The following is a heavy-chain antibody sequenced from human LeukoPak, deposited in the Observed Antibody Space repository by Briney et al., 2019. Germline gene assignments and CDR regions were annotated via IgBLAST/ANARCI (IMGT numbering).Heavy chain of an antibody. D-gene: IGHD2-15*01. CDR2: IYHSGST. CDR1: GYSISSGYY. V-gene: IGHV4-38-2*01. J-gene: IGHJ4*02. Sequence: PSETLSLTCAVSGYSISSGYYWGWIRQPPGQGLEWIGSIYHSGSTYYNPSLKSRVTISVDTSKNQFSLKLSSVTATDTAVYYCARHDGLVVAATFDYWGQGTLVTVSS. CDR3: ARHDGLVVAATFDY.